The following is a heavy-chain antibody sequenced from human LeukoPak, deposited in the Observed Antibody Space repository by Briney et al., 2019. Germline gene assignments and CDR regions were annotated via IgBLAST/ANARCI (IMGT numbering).Heavy chain of an antibody. CDR1: GFTFSSYA. J-gene: IGHJ6*03. CDR2: ISGSGGST. Sequence: GGSLRLSCAASGFTFSSYAMSWVRQAPGKGLEWVSAISGSGGSTYYADSVKGRFTISRDNSKNTLYLQMNSLRAEDTAVYYCARRSDPERFFGGGDYMDVWGKGTTVTVSS. D-gene: IGHD3-3*01. CDR3: ARRSDPERFFGGGDYMDV. V-gene: IGHV3-23*01.